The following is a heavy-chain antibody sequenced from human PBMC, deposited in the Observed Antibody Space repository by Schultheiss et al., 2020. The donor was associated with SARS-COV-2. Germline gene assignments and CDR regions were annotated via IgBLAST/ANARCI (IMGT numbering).Heavy chain of an antibody. CDR2: ISYDGSNK. J-gene: IGHJ4*02. D-gene: IGHD6-19*01. CDR1: GFTFNTYA. CDR3: AKYERGLWGSYSSGWLKSGFDY. Sequence: GGSLRLSCAASGFTFNTYAMHWVRQAPGKGLAWVAVISYDGSNKYSADAVKGRFTVSEDNSKNTLYLQMNSLKAEDTAVYYCAKYERGLWGSYSSGWLKSGFDYWGQGALVTGSS. V-gene: IGHV3-30*07.